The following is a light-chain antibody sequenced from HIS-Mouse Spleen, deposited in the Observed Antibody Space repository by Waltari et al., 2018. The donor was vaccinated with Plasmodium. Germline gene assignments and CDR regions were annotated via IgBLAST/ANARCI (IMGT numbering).Light chain of an antibody. Sequence: SYELTQPPSVSVSPGQTASITCSGDKLGYKYACWYQQKPGQSPVLGIYQGSKRPSGIPERFSGSNSGNTATLTISGTQAMDEADYYCQAWDSSTVVFGGGTKLTVL. CDR1: KLGYKY. CDR2: QGS. V-gene: IGLV3-1*01. J-gene: IGLJ2*01. CDR3: QAWDSSTVV.